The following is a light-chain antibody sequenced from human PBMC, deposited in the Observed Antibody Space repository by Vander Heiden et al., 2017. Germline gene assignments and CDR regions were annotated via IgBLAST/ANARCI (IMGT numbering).Light chain of an antibody. J-gene: IGLJ2*01. Sequence: SSELTQDPAVSVALGQTVRITCQGDSLRSYYASWYQQKPGQAPVLVIYGKNNRPSGIPDRFSGSSSGNTASLTTTGAQAEEEADYYCNSPDSSGNHVVFGGGTKLTVL. V-gene: IGLV3-19*01. CDR1: SLRSYY. CDR3: NSPDSSGNHVV. CDR2: GKN.